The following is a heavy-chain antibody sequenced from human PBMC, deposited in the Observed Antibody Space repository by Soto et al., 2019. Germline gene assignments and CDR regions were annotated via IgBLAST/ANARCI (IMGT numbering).Heavy chain of an antibody. V-gene: IGHV1-24*01. CDR1: GYTLTELS. Sequence: ASVKVSCKVSGYTLTELSMHWVRQAPGKGLEWMRGFDPEDGETIYAQKFQGRVTMTEDTSTDTAYMELSSLRSEDTAVYYCAARITIFGVASGNWFDPWGPETLATVSS. D-gene: IGHD3-3*01. CDR3: AARITIFGVASGNWFDP. CDR2: FDPEDGET. J-gene: IGHJ5*02.